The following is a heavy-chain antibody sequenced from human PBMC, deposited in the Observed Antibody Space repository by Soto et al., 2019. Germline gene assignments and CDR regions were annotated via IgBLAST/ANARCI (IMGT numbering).Heavy chain of an antibody. CDR2: MNPNSGNT. CDR1: GYSFTSFD. D-gene: IGHD3-10*01. V-gene: IGHV1-8*01. J-gene: IGHJ5*02. CDR3: ARFMVRGVIGP. Sequence: QEQLVQSGAEVKQPGASVKVSCKASGYSFTSFDINWVRQATGQGLEWMGWMNPNSGNTGYAQKFQGRVTMTRDTSMSTAYMELSGLRSEDTAVYYCARFMVRGVIGPWGKGTQVTVSS.